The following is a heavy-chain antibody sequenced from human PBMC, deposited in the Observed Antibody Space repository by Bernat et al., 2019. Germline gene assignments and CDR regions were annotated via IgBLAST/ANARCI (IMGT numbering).Heavy chain of an antibody. Sequence: EVQLVESGGGLVQPGGSLRLSCAASGFTFSSYSMNWVRQAPGKGLEWVSYISGSSSTIYYADSVKGRFTISRDNAKNTLYLQMNSLRAEDTAVYYCAKGTSAYYFDYWGQGTLVTVSS. CDR1: GFTFSSYS. CDR2: ISGSSSTI. CDR3: AKGTSAYYFDY. D-gene: IGHD1-14*01. J-gene: IGHJ4*02. V-gene: IGHV3-48*01.